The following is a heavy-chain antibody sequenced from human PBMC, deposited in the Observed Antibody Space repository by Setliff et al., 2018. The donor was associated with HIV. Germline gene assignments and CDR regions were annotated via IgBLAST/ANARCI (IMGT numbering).Heavy chain of an antibody. D-gene: IGHD3-16*02. V-gene: IGHV4-39*01. CDR1: GDSISSTIFY. CDR2: VYYSGIT. Sequence: SETLSLTCTVSGDSISSTIFYWGWIRQSPGKGLEWIGSVYYSGITYSNPSLKSRVTVPIDTSKNQFSLKLTSVTAADTAVYYCARHRAAEYDYVWGSYHPECCFEYWGPGILVTVSS. J-gene: IGHJ4*02. CDR3: ARHRAAEYDYVWGSYHPECCFEY.